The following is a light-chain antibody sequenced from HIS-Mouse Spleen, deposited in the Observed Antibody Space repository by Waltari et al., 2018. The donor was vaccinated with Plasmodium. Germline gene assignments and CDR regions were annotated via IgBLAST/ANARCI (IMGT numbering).Light chain of an antibody. Sequence: SYELTQPPSVSVSPGQTARITCSGDKLGDKYACWYQQKPGQSPVLVIYQDSKRPSGSPVRFSGSNSGNTATLTISGTQAMDEADYYCQAWDSSTAVFGGGTKLTVL. J-gene: IGLJ3*02. CDR1: KLGDKY. CDR2: QDS. V-gene: IGLV3-1*01. CDR3: QAWDSSTAV.